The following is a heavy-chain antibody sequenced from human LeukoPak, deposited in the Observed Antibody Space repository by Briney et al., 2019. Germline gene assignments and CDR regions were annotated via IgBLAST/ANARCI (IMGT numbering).Heavy chain of an antibody. CDR2: TVYGGSNT. CDR3: VRDFSGHWTFDY. Sequence: GGPLRLSCAASEFTLSSYVMHWVRQAPGKGLEWVAVTVYGGSNTTYADSVKGRFTVSRDNSKNTVFLQMDNLRAEDTAVYYCVRDFSGHWTFDYWGQGTLVTVSS. CDR1: EFTLSSYV. V-gene: IGHV3-30*04. D-gene: IGHD1-1*01. J-gene: IGHJ4*02.